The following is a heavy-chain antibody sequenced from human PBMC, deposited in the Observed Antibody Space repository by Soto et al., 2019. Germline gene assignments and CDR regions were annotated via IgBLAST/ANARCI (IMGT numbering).Heavy chain of an antibody. CDR2: ISAYNGNT. CDR3: ARDDDEDFGYDLDFFDF. Sequence: ASANLTSKDPGFTLTWNCISWPHQATGQGLEWMGWISAYNGNTKYAQKLQGRVTLTTDTSTSTAYMELRSLRPEDTAFYYCARDDDEDFGYDLDFFDFWGRGTLVTVSS. V-gene: IGHV1-18*01. CDR1: GFTLTWNC. J-gene: IGHJ4*02. D-gene: IGHD5-12*01.